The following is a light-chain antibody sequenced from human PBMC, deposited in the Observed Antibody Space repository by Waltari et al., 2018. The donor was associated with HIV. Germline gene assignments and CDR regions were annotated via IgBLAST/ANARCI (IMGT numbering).Light chain of an antibody. CDR1: SSDVGGYNY. V-gene: IGLV2-8*01. CDR2: EVS. CDR3: ISYAGSSKWV. Sequence: QSALTQPPSASGSPGQSVTISCTGTSSDVGGYNYVSWYQHHPGKAPKVMIYEVSNRPSGVPDRFSGSKSGNTASLTVSGLQAEDEADYYCISYAGSSKWVFGGGTKLTVL. J-gene: IGLJ3*02.